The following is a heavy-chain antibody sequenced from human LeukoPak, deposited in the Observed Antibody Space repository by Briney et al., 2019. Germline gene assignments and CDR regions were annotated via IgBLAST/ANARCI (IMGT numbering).Heavy chain of an antibody. D-gene: IGHD3-3*01. J-gene: IGHJ2*01. Sequence: QTGGSLRLSCAASRVTFSSYWMHLVRQAPGKGLVWVSRMNSDGSSTGYADSVKGRFTISRDNAKNTLYLQMNSLRAADTAVYYCAVREITIGCFDLWGRGTLVTVSS. CDR1: RVTFSSYW. CDR3: AVREITIGCFDL. CDR2: MNSDGSST. V-gene: IGHV3-74*01.